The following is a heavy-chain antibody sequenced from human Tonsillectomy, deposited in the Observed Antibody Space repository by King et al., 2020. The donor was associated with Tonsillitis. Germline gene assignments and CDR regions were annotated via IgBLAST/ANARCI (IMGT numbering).Heavy chain of an antibody. J-gene: IGHJ5*02. CDR1: GFTFSSYA. CDR2: IGGSGGSP. CDR3: AKGYSSSWYAGATWFDP. Sequence: VQLVESGGGLVQPGGSLRLSCAASGFTFSSYAMSWVRQAPGKGLEWVSAIGGSGGSPYCADSVKGRFTISRDNSKNTLYLQMNSLRADDTAVYYCAKGYSSSWYAGATWFDPWGQGTLVTVSS. D-gene: IGHD6-13*01. V-gene: IGHV3-23*04.